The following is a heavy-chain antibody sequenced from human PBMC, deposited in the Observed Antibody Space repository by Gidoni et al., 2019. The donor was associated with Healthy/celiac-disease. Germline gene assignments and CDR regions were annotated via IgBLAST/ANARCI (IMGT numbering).Heavy chain of an antibody. Sequence: QVQLVQSGAEVKKPGASVKVSCKASGYTFTSYGISWVRQAPGQGLEWMGWISAYNGNTNYAQKPQGRVTMTTDTSTSTAYMELRSLRSDDTAVYYCARDRSRGGSVVVAATQNFDYWGQGTLVTVSS. CDR3: ARDRSRGGSVVVAATQNFDY. V-gene: IGHV1-18*01. J-gene: IGHJ4*02. CDR2: ISAYNGNT. CDR1: GYTFTSYG. D-gene: IGHD2-15*01.